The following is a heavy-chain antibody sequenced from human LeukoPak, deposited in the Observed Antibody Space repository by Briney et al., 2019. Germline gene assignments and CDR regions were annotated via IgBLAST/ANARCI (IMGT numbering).Heavy chain of an antibody. CDR2: IDTTTGNP. V-gene: IGHV7-4-1*02. CDR1: GYPFSAHF. D-gene: IGHD3-10*01. J-gene: IGHJ4*02. Sequence: GASVRVSCKASGYPFSAHFLNWVRQAPGQGLEWMGNIDTTTGNPRYAQDFTGRFVFSLDTSVSTAYLQITSLKADDTAAYYCVRGTRTPGMDYWGQGTQVTVSS. CDR3: VRGTRTPGMDY.